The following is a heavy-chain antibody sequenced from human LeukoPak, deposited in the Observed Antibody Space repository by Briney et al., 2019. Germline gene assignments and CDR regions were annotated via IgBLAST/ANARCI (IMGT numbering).Heavy chain of an antibody. D-gene: IGHD3-16*01. CDR3: VRDRYYVPDY. CDR1: GFTFSSTW. V-gene: IGHV3-74*01. Sequence: GGSLRLSCAASGFTFSSTWMHWFREVPGKGPVWVSRIHSDGSTTIYADSVKGRFTISRDNARNTLYLQMNSLRAEDTAVYYCVRDRYYVPDYWGQGTLVTVSS. J-gene: IGHJ4*02. CDR2: IHSDGSTT.